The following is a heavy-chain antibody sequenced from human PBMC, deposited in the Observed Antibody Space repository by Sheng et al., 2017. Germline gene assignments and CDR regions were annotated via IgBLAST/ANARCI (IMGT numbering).Heavy chain of an antibody. D-gene: IGHD6-19*01. CDR3: ASQSGENLYSSGWYYFDY. J-gene: IGHJ4*02. CDR1: GGTFSSYA. Sequence: QVQLVQSGAEVKKPGSSVKVSCKASGGTFSSYAISWVRQAPGQGLEWMGGIIPILGIANYAQKFQGRVTITADKSTSTAYMELSSLRSEDTAVYYCASQSGENLYSSGWYYFDYWGQGTLVTVSS. V-gene: IGHV1-69*04. CDR2: IIPILGIA.